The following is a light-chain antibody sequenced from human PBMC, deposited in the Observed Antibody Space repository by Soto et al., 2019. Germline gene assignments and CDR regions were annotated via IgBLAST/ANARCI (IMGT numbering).Light chain of an antibody. CDR3: HQYNFWPT. CDR1: QSVSSN. CDR2: GTS. Sequence: EIVITQSPATLSVSPGERATLSCRASQSVSSNVAWYQQKPGQSPRLLIYGTSTRATGIPARFSGSGSGTEFTLTISSLQSEDFAVYYCHQYNFWPTFGQGTKVDIK. J-gene: IGKJ1*01. V-gene: IGKV3-15*01.